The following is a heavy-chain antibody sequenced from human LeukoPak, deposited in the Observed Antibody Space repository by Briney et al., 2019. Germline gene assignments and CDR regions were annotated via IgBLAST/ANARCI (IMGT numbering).Heavy chain of an antibody. CDR2: ISWNSGSI. Sequence: GGSLRLSCAASGFTFDDYAMHWVRQAPGKGLEWVSGISWNSGSIGYADSVKGRFTTSRDNAKNSLYLQMNSLRAEDTALYYCAKADCSGGSCPVDYWGQGTLVTVSS. CDR1: GFTFDDYA. CDR3: AKADCSGGSCPVDY. J-gene: IGHJ4*02. D-gene: IGHD2-15*01. V-gene: IGHV3-9*01.